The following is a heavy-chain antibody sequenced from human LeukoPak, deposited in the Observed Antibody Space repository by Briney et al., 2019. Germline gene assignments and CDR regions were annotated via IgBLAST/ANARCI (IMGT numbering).Heavy chain of an antibody. Sequence: ASVKVSCKASGYTFTGYYMHWVRQAPGQGLEWMGWINPNSGGTNYAQKFQGRVTMTRDTSISTAYMEVSRLRSDDSAVYYCAGDIEAAGSFDYWGQGTPVTVSS. D-gene: IGHD6-13*01. V-gene: IGHV1-2*02. CDR2: INPNSGGT. CDR3: AGDIEAAGSFDY. J-gene: IGHJ4*02. CDR1: GYTFTGYY.